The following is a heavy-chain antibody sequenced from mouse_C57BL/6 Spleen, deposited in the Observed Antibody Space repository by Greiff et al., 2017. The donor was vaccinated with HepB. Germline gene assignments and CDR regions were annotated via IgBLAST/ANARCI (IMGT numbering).Heavy chain of an antibody. J-gene: IGHJ3*01. CDR1: GFTFTDYY. V-gene: IGHV7-3*01. Sequence: EVKLMESGGGLVQPGGSLSLSCAASGFTFTDYYMSWVRQPPGKALEWLGFIRNKANGYTTEYSASVKGRFTISRDNSQSILYLQMNALRAEDSATYYCARWGYYDYDGAWFAYWGQGTLVTVSA. CDR2: IRNKANGYTT. D-gene: IGHD2-4*01. CDR3: ARWGYYDYDGAWFAY.